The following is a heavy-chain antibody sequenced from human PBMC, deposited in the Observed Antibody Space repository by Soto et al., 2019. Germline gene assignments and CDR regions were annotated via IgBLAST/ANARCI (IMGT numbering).Heavy chain of an antibody. CDR3: ARLPRDCNKTSCYYADH. D-gene: IGHD3-3*01. Sequence: LKISCRGSGYDFNTNWFGWVRQLPGRGLEWVGIMYPGDSDTRYNPSLQGHVTLSVDVTVSTAFLQWRSLETSDTGMYFCARLPRDCNKTSCYYADHWGQGTQVTVS. CDR2: MYPGDSDT. V-gene: IGHV5-51*01. J-gene: IGHJ4*02. CDR1: GYDFNTNW.